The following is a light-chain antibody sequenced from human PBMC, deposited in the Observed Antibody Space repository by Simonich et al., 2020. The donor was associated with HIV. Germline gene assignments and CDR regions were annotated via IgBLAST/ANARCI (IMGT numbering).Light chain of an antibody. CDR1: QSLLHSDGKTY. J-gene: IGKJ1*01. V-gene: IGKV2D-29*02. CDR3: MQSIQLPWT. CDR2: EVS. Sequence: DIVMTQTPLSRSVTPGQPASISCKSSQSLLHSDGKTYLYWYLQKPGQSPQLLIYEVSNRVSGVSDRFSGSGSGTDFTLKISRGEAEDVGVYYCMQSIQLPWTFGQGTKVEIK.